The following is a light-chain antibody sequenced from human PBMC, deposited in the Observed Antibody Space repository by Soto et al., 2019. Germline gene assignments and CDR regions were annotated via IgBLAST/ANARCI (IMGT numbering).Light chain of an antibody. Sequence: DIQMTQSPSTLSASVGDRVTITCRASQSIRSELAWYQQKPGKAPKLLIYRASSLDSGVPSRFSGSGSGTDSTLTVGSLQPDDFATYYCLQFESYPLTFGGGTKVDIK. CDR1: QSIRSE. CDR2: RAS. CDR3: LQFESYPLT. J-gene: IGKJ4*01. V-gene: IGKV1-5*03.